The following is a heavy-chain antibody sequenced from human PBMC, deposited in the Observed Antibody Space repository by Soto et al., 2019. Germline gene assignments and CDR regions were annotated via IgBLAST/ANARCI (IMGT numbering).Heavy chain of an antibody. CDR3: ARVPSPFDYYYAMDV. CDR1: GDSIRSGIKY. Sequence: SETPSLTCPVSGDSIRSGIKYWSWIRQPPGKGLEWIGYIFSSGTTYYNPSLKSRLTMSLDASQNQFSLKLNSLTDADTAVYFCARVPSPFDYYYAMDVWGQGTTVTVSS. D-gene: IGHD3-16*01. V-gene: IGHV4-30-4*01. CDR2: IFSSGTT. J-gene: IGHJ6*02.